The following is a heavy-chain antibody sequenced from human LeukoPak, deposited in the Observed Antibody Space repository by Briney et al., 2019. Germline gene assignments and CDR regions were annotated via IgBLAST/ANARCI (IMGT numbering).Heavy chain of an antibody. CDR2: INHSGST. J-gene: IGHJ6*03. CDR1: GGSFSGYY. V-gene: IGHV4-34*01. Sequence: PSETLSLTCAVYGGSFSGYYWSWIRQPPGKGLEWIGEINHSGSTNYNPSLKSRVTISVDTSKSQFSLKLSSVTAADTAVYYCARRGVLLWFGELLYYYYMDVWGKGTTVTVSS. D-gene: IGHD3-10*01. CDR3: ARRGVLLWFGELLYYYYMDV.